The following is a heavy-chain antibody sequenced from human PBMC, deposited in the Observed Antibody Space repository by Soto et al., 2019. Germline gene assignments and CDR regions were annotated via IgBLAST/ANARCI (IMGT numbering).Heavy chain of an antibody. Sequence: GESLKISCKGSGYRFTNYWIGWVRQMPGKGLEWMGIIYPGDSDTRYSPTFEGQVTISADKSITTAYLQWSSLKASDSAMYYCARRGQTDYDSSGYQIDYWGQGTPVTVSS. V-gene: IGHV5-51*01. CDR2: IYPGDSDT. CDR1: GYRFTNYW. D-gene: IGHD3-22*01. CDR3: ARRGQTDYDSSGYQIDY. J-gene: IGHJ4*02.